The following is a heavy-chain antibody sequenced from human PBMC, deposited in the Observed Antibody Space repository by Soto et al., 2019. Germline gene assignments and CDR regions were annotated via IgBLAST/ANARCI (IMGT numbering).Heavy chain of an antibody. CDR1: GFTFSSYA. Sequence: SGFTFSSYAGSWSRQAPGKGLEWVSAISGSGGSTYYADSVKGRFTISRDNSKNTLYLQMNSLRAEDTAVYYCAQYSDNWYFDLWGRGTPVTVSS. CDR2: ISGSGGST. CDR3: AQYSDNWYFDL. J-gene: IGHJ2*01. D-gene: IGHD2-15*01. V-gene: IGHV3-23*01.